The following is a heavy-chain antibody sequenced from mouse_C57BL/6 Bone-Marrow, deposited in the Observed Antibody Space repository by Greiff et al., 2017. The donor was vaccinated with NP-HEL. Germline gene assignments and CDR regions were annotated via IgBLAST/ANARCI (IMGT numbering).Heavy chain of an antibody. CDR2: IYPGDGDT. V-gene: IGHV1-82*01. J-gene: IGHJ4*01. Sequence: VQLMESGPELVKPGASVKISCKASGYAFSSSWMNWVKQRPGKGLEWIGRIYPGDGDTNYNGKFKGKATLTADKSSSTAYMQLSSLTSEDSAVYFCAGCYYGSSYVEAMDYWGQGTSVTVSS. D-gene: IGHD1-1*01. CDR1: GYAFSSSW. CDR3: AGCYYGSSYVEAMDY.